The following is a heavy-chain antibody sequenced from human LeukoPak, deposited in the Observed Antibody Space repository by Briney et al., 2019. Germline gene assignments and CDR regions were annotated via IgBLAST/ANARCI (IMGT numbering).Heavy chain of an antibody. D-gene: IGHD2-2*01. J-gene: IGHJ4*02. V-gene: IGHV3-23*01. CDR2: LSGSGYNT. Sequence: GGSLRLSCAASGFTFSSHALSWVRQAPGKGLEWVSSLSGSGYNTYYADSVKGRFTISRDNSKNTVYLQMNSLRAEDTAVYYCAKDPYGTMYFDYWDQGTLVTVSS. CDR1: GFTFSSHA. CDR3: AKDPYGTMYFDY.